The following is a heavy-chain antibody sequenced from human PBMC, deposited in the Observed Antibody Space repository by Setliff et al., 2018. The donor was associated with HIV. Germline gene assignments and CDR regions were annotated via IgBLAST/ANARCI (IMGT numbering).Heavy chain of an antibody. J-gene: IGHJ3*02. Sequence: SETLSLTCGLNGVPLSDYYWNWIRQSPGKGLEWIVEVNHTGRTYYNRSLESRLTISIDTSENHFSLRLSSVTAADTAVYYCARHRLYDAFNIWGQGTMVTVSS. CDR2: VNHTGRT. V-gene: IGHV4-34*01. CDR1: GVPLSDYY. CDR3: ARHRLYDAFNI. D-gene: IGHD2-21*01.